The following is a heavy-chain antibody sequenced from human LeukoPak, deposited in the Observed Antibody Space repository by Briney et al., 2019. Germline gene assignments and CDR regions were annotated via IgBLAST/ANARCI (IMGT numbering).Heavy chain of an antibody. Sequence: SETLSLTCTVSGGSISSSSYYWSWIRQPPGKGLEWIGYIYYSGSTNYNPSLKSRVTISVDTSKNQFSLKLSSVTAADTAVYYCARLGSMKPSGSNWFDPWGQGTLVTVSS. J-gene: IGHJ5*02. CDR3: ARLGSMKPSGSNWFDP. CDR2: IYYSGST. CDR1: GGSISSSSYY. V-gene: IGHV4-61*05. D-gene: IGHD1-14*01.